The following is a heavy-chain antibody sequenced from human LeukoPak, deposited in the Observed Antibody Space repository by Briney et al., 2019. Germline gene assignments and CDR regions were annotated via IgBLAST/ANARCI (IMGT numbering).Heavy chain of an antibody. V-gene: IGHV4-30-2*01. CDR1: GGSISSGGYS. Sequence: PSETLSLTCAVSGGSISSGGYSWSWIRQPPGKGLEWIGYIYHSGSTYYNPSLKSRVTISVDTSKNQFSLKLSSVTAADTAVYYCARTIPTGLVIGYWGQGTLVTVSS. J-gene: IGHJ4*02. CDR2: IYHSGST. D-gene: IGHD3-9*01. CDR3: ARTIPTGLVIGY.